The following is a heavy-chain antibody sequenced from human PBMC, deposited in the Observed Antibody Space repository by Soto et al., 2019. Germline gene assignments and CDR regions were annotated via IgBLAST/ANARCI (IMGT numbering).Heavy chain of an antibody. J-gene: IGHJ6*02. Sequence: EVQLLESGGGLVQPGGSLRLSCAASGFTFSSYAMSWVRQAPGKGLEWVSGISSSGGTTSYADSVKGRFIISRDTSKNTLYLEMNSLRAEDTAVYYCATHGGHYYYYYGVDVWGQGTTVTVSS. V-gene: IGHV3-23*01. CDR1: GFTFSSYA. CDR3: ATHGGHYYYYYGVDV. CDR2: ISSSGGTT. D-gene: IGHD3-16*01.